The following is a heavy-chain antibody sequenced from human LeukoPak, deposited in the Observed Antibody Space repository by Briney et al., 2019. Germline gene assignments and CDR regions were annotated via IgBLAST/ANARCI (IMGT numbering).Heavy chain of an antibody. CDR1: GFALNSYT. CDR2: ISSTSAYI. V-gene: IGHV3-21*01. CDR3: ARVAVAGPTGWFDP. D-gene: IGHD6-19*01. J-gene: IGHJ5*02. Sequence: GGSLRLSCAASGFALNSYTLSWVRQAPGKGLEWVSSISSTSAYIHYADSVKGRFTISRDNTDNVVYLQVNSLGAEDTAVYYCARVAVAGPTGWFDPWGQGTLVTVSS.